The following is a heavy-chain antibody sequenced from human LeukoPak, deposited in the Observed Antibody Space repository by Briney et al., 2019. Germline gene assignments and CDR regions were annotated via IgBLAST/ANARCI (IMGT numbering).Heavy chain of an antibody. CDR1: GFTFSDYY. CDR3: ARGRYDILTGSDY. V-gene: IGHV3-11*01. Sequence: PGGSLRLSCVASGFTFSDYYMSWIRQAPGKGLEWVSYITSSGSTIYYADSVKGQFTISRDNAKNSLYLQMNSLRAEDTAVYYCARGRYDILTGSDYWGQGTLVTVSS. J-gene: IGHJ4*02. CDR2: ITSSGSTI. D-gene: IGHD3-9*01.